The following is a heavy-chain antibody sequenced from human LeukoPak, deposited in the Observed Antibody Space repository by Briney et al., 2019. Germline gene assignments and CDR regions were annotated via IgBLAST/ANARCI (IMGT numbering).Heavy chain of an antibody. CDR1: GFPFSNYA. V-gene: IGHV3-23*01. J-gene: IGHJ4*02. D-gene: IGHD1-26*01. CDR2: ISGSGVTT. CDR3: ARKDLPTIVGAADY. Sequence: GGSLRLSCAASGFPFSNYAMSWVRQAPGKGLEWVSAISGSGVTTYYVDSVKGRFTISRDNSKNTLYLQMNSLRAEDTAVYYCARKDLPTIVGAADYWGQGTLVTASS.